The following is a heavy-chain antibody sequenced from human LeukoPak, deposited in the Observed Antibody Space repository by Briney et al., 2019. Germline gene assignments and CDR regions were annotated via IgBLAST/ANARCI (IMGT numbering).Heavy chain of an antibody. Sequence: GGSLRLSCAASGFTFSSYWMHWVRQAPGKGLVWVSRINSDGSSTSYADSVKGRFTISRDNAKNSLYLQMNSLRAEDTALYYCAKDKTSTGYYHDYWGQGTLVTVSS. V-gene: IGHV3-74*01. CDR1: GFTFSSYW. D-gene: IGHD3-22*01. CDR2: INSDGSST. J-gene: IGHJ4*02. CDR3: AKDKTSTGYYHDY.